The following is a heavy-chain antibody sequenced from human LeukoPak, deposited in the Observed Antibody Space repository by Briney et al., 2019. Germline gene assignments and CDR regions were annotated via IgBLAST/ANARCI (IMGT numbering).Heavy chain of an antibody. CDR3: AKVADSSSGITVDY. J-gene: IGHJ4*02. Sequence: SGTLSLTCAVSGGSISSSNWWSWVRQPPGKGLEWIGEIYHSGGTNYNPSLRSRVTISVDKSKNQFSLRLSSVTAADTAVYYCAKVADSSSGITVDYWGQGTLVTVSS. CDR1: GGSISSSNW. V-gene: IGHV4-4*02. D-gene: IGHD6-6*01. CDR2: IYHSGGT.